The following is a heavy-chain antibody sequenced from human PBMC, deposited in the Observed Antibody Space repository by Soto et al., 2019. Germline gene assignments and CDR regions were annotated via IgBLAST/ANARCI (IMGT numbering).Heavy chain of an antibody. CDR2: IYSGGST. CDR3: ARGPGGFGEFSLDY. CDR1: GGSITTYY. J-gene: IGHJ4*02. V-gene: IGHV4-4*07. Sequence: QVQLQEWGPGLVKPAETLSLTCTVSGGSITTYYWSWIRQPAGQGLEWIGRIYSGGSTNYNPSLMRRVTVSVDLSRNPSPLELSSVTAAATAVYYCARGPGGFGEFSLDYWGQDTLVTVSS. D-gene: IGHD3-10*01.